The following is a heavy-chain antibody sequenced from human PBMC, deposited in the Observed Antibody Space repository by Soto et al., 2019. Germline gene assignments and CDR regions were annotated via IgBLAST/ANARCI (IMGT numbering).Heavy chain of an antibody. D-gene: IGHD2-21*02. CDR3: ARASVYGGNSSPIDY. Sequence: ASVKVSCKASGYTFTSYYMHWVRQAPGQGLEWMGIINPSGGSTSYAQKFQGRVTMTRDTSTSTVYMELSSLRSEDTAVYYCARASVYGGNSSPIDYWGQGTLVTAPQ. J-gene: IGHJ4*02. CDR1: GYTFTSYY. CDR2: INPSGGST. V-gene: IGHV1-46*01.